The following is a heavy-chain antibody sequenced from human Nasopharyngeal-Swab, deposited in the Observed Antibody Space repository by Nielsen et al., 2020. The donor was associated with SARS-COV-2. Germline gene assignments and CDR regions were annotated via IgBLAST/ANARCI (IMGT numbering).Heavy chain of an antibody. CDR1: GFTFSSYG. V-gene: IGHV3-33*01. D-gene: IGHD3-22*01. CDR2: IWYDGSNK. CDR3: ARDSKTYYYDSSGYYYEYYFDY. J-gene: IGHJ4*02. Sequence: GESLKISCAASGFTFSSYGMHWVRQAPGKGLEWVAVIWYDGSNKYYADSVKGRFAISRDNSKNTLYLQMNSLRAEDTAVYYRARDSKTYYYDSSGYYYEYYFDYWGQGTLVTVSS.